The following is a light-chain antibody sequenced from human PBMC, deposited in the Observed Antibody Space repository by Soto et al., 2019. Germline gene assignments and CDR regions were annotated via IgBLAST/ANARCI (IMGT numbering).Light chain of an antibody. CDR2: KAS. Sequence: DIQMTQSPSTLSASVGDRVTITCRASQTISSWLAWYQQKPGKAPKLLIYKASTLQRGVPSRFSGSGSGTDFTLTISSLQPDDFATYYCQHYNSYPQAFGQGTKLELK. J-gene: IGKJ2*01. V-gene: IGKV1-5*03. CDR1: QTISSW. CDR3: QHYNSYPQA.